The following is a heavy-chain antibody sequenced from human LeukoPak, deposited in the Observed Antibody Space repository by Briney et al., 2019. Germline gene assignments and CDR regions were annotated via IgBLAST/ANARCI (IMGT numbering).Heavy chain of an antibody. Sequence: GGSLRLSCAASGFTFSSYGMSWVRQAPGKGLEWVSAISGSGGSTYYADSVKGRFTISRDNSKNTLYLQMNSLRAEDTAVYYCAKDSSGWQFYYMDVWGKGTTVTISS. J-gene: IGHJ6*03. CDR3: AKDSSGWQFYYMDV. V-gene: IGHV3-23*01. D-gene: IGHD6-19*01. CDR1: GFTFSSYG. CDR2: ISGSGGST.